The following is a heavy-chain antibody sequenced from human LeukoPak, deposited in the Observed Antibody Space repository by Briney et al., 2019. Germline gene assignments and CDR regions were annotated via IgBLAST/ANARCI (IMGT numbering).Heavy chain of an antibody. Sequence: ASVKVSCKTSGYTFTANYMSWVRQVPGQGLEWMGWISAYTGNTNYAQNLQGRVTMTTDTSTRTAYMDLRSLRSEDTAVYYCARGALYDSSGYYDYWGQGTLVTVSS. CDR2: ISAYTGNT. CDR1: GYTFTANY. CDR3: ARGALYDSSGYYDY. D-gene: IGHD3-22*01. J-gene: IGHJ4*02. V-gene: IGHV1-18*04.